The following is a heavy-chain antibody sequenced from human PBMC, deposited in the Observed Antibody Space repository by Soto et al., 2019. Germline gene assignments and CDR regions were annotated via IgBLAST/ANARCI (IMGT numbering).Heavy chain of an antibody. V-gene: IGHV4-34*01. D-gene: IGHD3-9*01. CDR1: GGSFSGYY. CDR3: ARGRSRYFDWLSYYYYGMDV. Sequence: SETLSLTCAVYGGSFSGYYWSWIRQPPGKGLEWIGEINHSGSTNYNPSLKSRVTISVDTSKNQFSLKLSSVAAADTAVYYCARGRSRYFDWLSYYYYGMDVWGQGTTVTVSS. J-gene: IGHJ6*02. CDR2: INHSGST.